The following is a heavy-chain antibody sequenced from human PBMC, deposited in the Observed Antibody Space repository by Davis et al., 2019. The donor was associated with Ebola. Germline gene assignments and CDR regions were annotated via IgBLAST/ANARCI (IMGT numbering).Heavy chain of an antibody. V-gene: IGHV3-11*01. Sequence: GESLKISCAASGFTFSDYYMSWIRQAPGKGLEWVSYISSSGSTIYYADSVKGRFTISRDNAKNSLYLQMNSLRAEDTALYYCAKISYGDYVDYWGQGTLVTVSS. J-gene: IGHJ4*02. CDR2: ISSSGSTI. CDR1: GFTFSDYY. D-gene: IGHD4-17*01. CDR3: AKISYGDYVDY.